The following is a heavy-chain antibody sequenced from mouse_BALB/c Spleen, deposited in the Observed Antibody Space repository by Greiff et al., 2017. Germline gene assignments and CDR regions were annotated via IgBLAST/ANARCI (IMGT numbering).Heavy chain of an antibody. Sequence: EVQLQQSGAELVKPGASVKLSCTASGFNIKDTYMHWVKQRPEQGLEWIGRIDPANGNTEYDPKFQGKATITADTSSNTAYLQLSSLTSEDTAVYYCARGYDGYHYFDYWGQGTTLTVSS. CDR3: ARGYDGYHYFDY. CDR2: IDPANGNT. D-gene: IGHD2-3*01. V-gene: IGHV14-3*02. J-gene: IGHJ2*01. CDR1: GFNIKDTY.